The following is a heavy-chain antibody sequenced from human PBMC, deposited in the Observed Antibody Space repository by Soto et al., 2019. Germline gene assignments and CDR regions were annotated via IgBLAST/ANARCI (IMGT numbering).Heavy chain of an antibody. CDR1: GGSISSSSYY. V-gene: IGHV4-39*01. D-gene: IGHD3-16*01. CDR3: ARHVFRGIMSFGPTPPDY. CDR2: IYYSGST. Sequence: RSLTCTVSGGSISSSSYYWGWIRQPPGKGLEWIGSIYYSGSTYYNPSLKSRVTISVDTSKNQFSLKLSSVTAADTAVYYCARHVFRGIMSFGPTPPDYWGQGTLVTVSS. J-gene: IGHJ4*02.